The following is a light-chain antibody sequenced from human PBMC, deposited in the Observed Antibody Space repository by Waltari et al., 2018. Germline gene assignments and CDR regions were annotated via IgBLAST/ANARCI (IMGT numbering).Light chain of an antibody. Sequence: EIVLTQSPGTLSLSPGDRATLSCRASQRVGRPLAWYQLKPGQAPRLLIYAASTRATGIPDRFSGSGSGTDFSLTISRLEPEDFAVYFCQHYVRLPATFGQGTRVEIK. J-gene: IGKJ1*01. CDR1: QRVGRP. CDR2: AAS. V-gene: IGKV3-20*01. CDR3: QHYVRLPAT.